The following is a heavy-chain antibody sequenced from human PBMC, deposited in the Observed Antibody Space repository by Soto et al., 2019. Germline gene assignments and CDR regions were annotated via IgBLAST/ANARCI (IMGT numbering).Heavy chain of an antibody. J-gene: IGHJ4*02. V-gene: IGHV4-30-4*08. CDR3: ARGTAWSGYSY. CDR2: IYYSGST. CDR1: GGSISSGCYY. D-gene: IGHD3-3*01. Sequence: PSETLSLTCPVSGGSISSGCYYWSWIRQPPGKGLEWIGYIYYSGSTYYNPSLKSRVTISVDTSKNQFSLKLSSVTAADTAVYYCARGTAWSGYSYWGQGTLVTVSS.